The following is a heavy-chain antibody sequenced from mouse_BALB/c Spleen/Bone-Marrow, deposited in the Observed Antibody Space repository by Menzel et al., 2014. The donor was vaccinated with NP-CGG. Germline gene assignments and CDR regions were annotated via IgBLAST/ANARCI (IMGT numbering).Heavy chain of an antibody. CDR2: ISSGSSTI. V-gene: IGHV5-17*02. Sequence: EVKLMESGGGLVQPGGSRKLSCAASGFTFSSFGMHWVRQAPEKGLEWVAYISSGSSTIYYADTVKGRFTISRDNPKNTLFLQMPSLRPEDTAMYYCARSRGNYLYYAMVYWGQGTSVTVSS. CDR3: ARSRGNYLYYAMVY. J-gene: IGHJ4*01. CDR1: GFTFSSFG. D-gene: IGHD2-1*01.